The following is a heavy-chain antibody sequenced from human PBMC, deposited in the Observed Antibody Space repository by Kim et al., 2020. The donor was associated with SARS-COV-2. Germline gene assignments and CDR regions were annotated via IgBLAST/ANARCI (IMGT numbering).Heavy chain of an antibody. J-gene: IGHJ4*02. V-gene: IGHV3-7*01. D-gene: IGHD6-13*01. CDR3: ARDQTSNGSSGYRY. Sequence: VDSVKGRFTISRENTKNTLYLQMNSLRAEDTAVYYCARDQTSNGSSGYRYWGQGALVTVSS.